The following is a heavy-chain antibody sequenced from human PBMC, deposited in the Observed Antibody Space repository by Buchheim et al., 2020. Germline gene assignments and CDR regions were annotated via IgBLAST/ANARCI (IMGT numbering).Heavy chain of an antibody. Sequence: QVQLVQSGAEVKKPGASVKVSCRASGYTFTGYYMHWVRQAPGQGLEWMGWINPNSGGTTYAHRFQGSVTMTRDTSIHTAYMELSSLRSDDTAVYYCARDFRYDTSGNSGVDYWGQGTL. CDR1: GYTFTGYY. J-gene: IGHJ4*02. CDR2: INPNSGGT. V-gene: IGHV1-2*07. CDR3: ARDFRYDTSGNSGVDY. D-gene: IGHD3-22*01.